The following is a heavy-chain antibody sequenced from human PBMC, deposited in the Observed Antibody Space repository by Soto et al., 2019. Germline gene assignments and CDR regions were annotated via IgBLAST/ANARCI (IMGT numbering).Heavy chain of an antibody. Sequence: GRSLRPPCALSGYTKSTYAKSWVRQAPGKMLERVSGISGRGGSTFYADSVKCRFTISRENSKYTLNLQTNNLRAEDTDVYYCAKSVRYSPAYYFVSWGQGALVTVSS. CDR2: ISGRGGST. CDR1: GYTKSTYA. CDR3: AKSVRYSPAYYFVS. V-gene: IGHV3-23*01. D-gene: IGHD1-26*01. J-gene: IGHJ4*02.